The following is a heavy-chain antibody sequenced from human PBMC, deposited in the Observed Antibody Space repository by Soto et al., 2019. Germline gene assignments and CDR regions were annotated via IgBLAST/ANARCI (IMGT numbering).Heavy chain of an antibody. CDR1: GFTFTSSA. CDR3: ALGDYDYVWGSYPFDY. Sequence: SVKVSCKASGFTFTSSAMQWVRQARGQRLEWIGWIVVGSGNTNYAQKLQERVTITRDMSTSTAYMELSSLRSEDTAVYYCALGDYDYVWGSYPFDYWGQGTLVTVSS. J-gene: IGHJ4*02. D-gene: IGHD3-16*02. CDR2: IVVGSGNT. V-gene: IGHV1-58*02.